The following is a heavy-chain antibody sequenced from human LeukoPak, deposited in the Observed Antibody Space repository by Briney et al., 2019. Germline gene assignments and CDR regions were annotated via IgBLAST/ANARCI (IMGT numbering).Heavy chain of an antibody. V-gene: IGHV3-30*02. J-gene: IGHJ4*02. Sequence: PGGSLRLSCAASGFTFSSYGMHWVRQAPGKGLERVAFIRYDGSNKYYADSVKGRFTISRDNSKNTLYLQMNSLRAEDTAVYYCARDPGEGSSAPDYFDYWGQGTLVTVSS. D-gene: IGHD6-6*01. CDR2: IRYDGSNK. CDR3: ARDPGEGSSAPDYFDY. CDR1: GFTFSSYG.